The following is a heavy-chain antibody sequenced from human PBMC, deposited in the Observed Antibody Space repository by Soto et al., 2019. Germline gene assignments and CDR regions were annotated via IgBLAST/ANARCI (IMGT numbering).Heavy chain of an antibody. CDR2: ISAYNGNT. V-gene: IGHV1-18*01. J-gene: IGHJ3*02. Sequence: APVKVSCKASGYTFTSYGISWVRQAPGQGLEWMGWISAYNGNTNYAQKLQGRVTMTTDTSTSTAYMELRSLRSDDTAVYYCALSSGYYYDSSGHNDAFDIWGQGKMVTVSS. D-gene: IGHD3-22*01. CDR3: ALSSGYYYDSSGHNDAFDI. CDR1: GYTFTSYG.